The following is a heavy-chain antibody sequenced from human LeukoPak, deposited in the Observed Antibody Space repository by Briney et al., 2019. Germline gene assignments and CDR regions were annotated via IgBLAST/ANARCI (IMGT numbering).Heavy chain of an antibody. J-gene: IGHJ4*02. D-gene: IGHD6-13*01. CDR1: GGSFSGYY. V-gene: IGHV4-34*01. CDR3: ASYSSSWYRGYYFDY. CDR2: INHSGST. Sequence: PSETLSLTCAVYGGSFSGYYWSWIRQPPGKGLEWIGEINHSGSTNYNPSLKSRVTISVDTSKNQFSLKLSSVTAADTAVYYCASYSSSWYRGYYFDYWGQGTLVTVSS.